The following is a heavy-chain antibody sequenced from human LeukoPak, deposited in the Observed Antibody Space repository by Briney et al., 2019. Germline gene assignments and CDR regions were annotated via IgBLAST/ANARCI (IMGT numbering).Heavy chain of an antibody. D-gene: IGHD3-10*01. Sequence: PGRSLRLSCAASGFTLSGYGMHWVRQAPGKGLEWVAVISNDGRNKYYADSVKGRFTISRDNSKNTLYLQMNSLKTEDTAVYYCTTDQGDYYGSGSYHYYYYGMDVWGKGTTVTVSS. V-gene: IGHV3-30*03. CDR2: ISNDGRNK. CDR3: TTDQGDYYGSGSYHYYYYGMDV. J-gene: IGHJ6*04. CDR1: GFTLSGYG.